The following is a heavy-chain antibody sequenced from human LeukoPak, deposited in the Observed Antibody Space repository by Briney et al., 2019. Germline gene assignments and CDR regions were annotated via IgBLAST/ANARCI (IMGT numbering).Heavy chain of an antibody. V-gene: IGHV3-30-3*01. J-gene: IGHJ4*02. CDR1: GFTFSSYA. D-gene: IGHD3-9*01. CDR2: ISYDGSNK. CDR3: AREGYDILTGYYNPDY. Sequence: PGGSLRLSCAASGFTFSSYAMRWVRQAPGKGLEWVAVISYDGSNKYYADSVKGRFTISRDNSKNTLYLQMNSLRAEDTAVYYCAREGYDILTGYYNPDYWGQGTLVTVSS.